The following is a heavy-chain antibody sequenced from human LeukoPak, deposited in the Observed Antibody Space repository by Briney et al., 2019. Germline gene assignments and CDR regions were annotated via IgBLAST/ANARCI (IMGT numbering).Heavy chain of an antibody. Sequence: PSETLSLTSTVSAGSISSYYWGWIRQPPGEGLEWIGYIVYIGSTNYNPSHKSRVTISVDTSKNQFSLKLSSVTAADTALYYCARGHRRLFTIFGVVNVWFDPWGQGTLVTVSS. V-gene: IGHV4-59*01. CDR3: ARGHRRLFTIFGVVNVWFDP. CDR2: IVYIGST. D-gene: IGHD3-3*01. J-gene: IGHJ5*02. CDR1: AGSISSYY.